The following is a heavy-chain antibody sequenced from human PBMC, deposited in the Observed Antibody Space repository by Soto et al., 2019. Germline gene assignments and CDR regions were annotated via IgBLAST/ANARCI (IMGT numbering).Heavy chain of an antibody. V-gene: IGHV1-18*01. CDR2: ISPKSGNI. CDR1: GYTFTRNG. J-gene: IGHJ6*02. Sequence: GASVKVSCKTSGYTFTRNGVSWVRQAPGQGLEWMGWISPKSGNIKYAQKLQGRVIMTTDTSTSTAYMELRSLRSDDTAVYYCVEDRDSNSWPSRDVWGPGTTVTVSS. CDR3: VEDRDSNSWPSRDV. D-gene: IGHD3-22*01.